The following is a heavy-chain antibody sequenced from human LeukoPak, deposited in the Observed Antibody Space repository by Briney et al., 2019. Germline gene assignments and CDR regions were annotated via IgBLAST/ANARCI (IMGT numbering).Heavy chain of an antibody. J-gene: IGHJ4*02. CDR3: AKSIAVAGLAGGRTFDY. D-gene: IGHD6-19*01. CDR1: GFTFSNAW. CDR2: ISYDETNK. V-gene: IGHV3-30*18. Sequence: GGSLRLSCAASGFTFSNAWMSWVRQAPGKGLEWVAVISYDETNKYYEDSVKGRFTISRDSSKNTLYLQMSSLRDEDTAVYYCAKSIAVAGLAGGRTFDYWGQGTLVTVSS.